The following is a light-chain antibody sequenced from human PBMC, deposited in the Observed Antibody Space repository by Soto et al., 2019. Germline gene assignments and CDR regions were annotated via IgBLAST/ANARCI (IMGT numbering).Light chain of an antibody. J-gene: IGKJ4*01. Sequence: AIEMTQSPSSLSASVGDTVTITCRASQGIGKDLAWFQQRPGKAPNLLIYKASTLASGVPSRFSGSASGTEFTLTISSLQPEDFATYYCQQVSGYPLNFGGGTKVDI. V-gene: IGKV1-13*02. CDR3: QQVSGYPLN. CDR1: QGIGKD. CDR2: KAS.